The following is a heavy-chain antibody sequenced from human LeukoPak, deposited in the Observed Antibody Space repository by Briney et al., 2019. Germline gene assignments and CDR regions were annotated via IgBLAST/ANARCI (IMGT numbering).Heavy chain of an antibody. D-gene: IGHD2-15*01. Sequence: GESLKISCKGSGYTFAIYWTAWVRQMPGKGLECMGIMYPGDSDTRYSPSFQGQVTISADKSIGTAYLQWSSLKASDAAMYYCARVVGGSPRYYHVDVWGKGTTVTVSS. CDR3: ARVVGGSPRYYHVDV. CDR2: MYPGDSDT. CDR1: GYTFAIYW. V-gene: IGHV5-51*01. J-gene: IGHJ6*03.